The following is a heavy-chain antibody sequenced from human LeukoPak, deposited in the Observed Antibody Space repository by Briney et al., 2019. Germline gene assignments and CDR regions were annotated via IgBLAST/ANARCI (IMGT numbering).Heavy chain of an antibody. CDR1: GFTFGDYA. CDR3: TRDLDPLGYCSSTSCYRTDIFDY. J-gene: IGHJ4*02. V-gene: IGHV3-49*04. Sequence: GGSLRLSCTASGFTFGDYAMSWVRQAPGKGLEWVGFIRSKAYGGTTEYAASVKGRFTISRDDSKSIAYLQMNSLKTEDTAVYYCTRDLDPLGYCSSTSCYRTDIFDYWGQGTLVTVSP. CDR2: IRSKAYGGTT. D-gene: IGHD2-2*01.